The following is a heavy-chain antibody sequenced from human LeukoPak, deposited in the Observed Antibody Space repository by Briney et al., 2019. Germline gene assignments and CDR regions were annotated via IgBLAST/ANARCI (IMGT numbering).Heavy chain of an antibody. CDR2: ISSIGST. Sequence: PSETLSLTCNVSDVSFSTHYWTWIRQPPGQGLEWIGYISSIGSTTYNPSLNSRVTISVATSKTRFALKRTSVTAADTAVYYCTRDPTTVTKGFDIWGQGTMVTVSS. V-gene: IGHV4-59*11. J-gene: IGHJ3*02. CDR3: TRDPTTVTKGFDI. D-gene: IGHD4-17*01. CDR1: DVSFSTHY.